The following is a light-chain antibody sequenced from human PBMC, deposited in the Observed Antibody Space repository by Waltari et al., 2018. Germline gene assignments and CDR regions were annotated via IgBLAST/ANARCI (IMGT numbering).Light chain of an antibody. V-gene: IGKV4-1*01. CDR3: QQYYSTPPIT. Sequence: DIVMTQSPDSLAVSLGERATINCKSSQSVLYSANNKNYFAWYQQKPGQPPKMLIYWASTPESGVPDRFSGRGAGTEFSLTISSLQAEDVAVYYCQQYYSTPPITFGQGTRLEIK. CDR1: QSVLYSANNKNY. CDR2: WAS. J-gene: IGKJ5*01.